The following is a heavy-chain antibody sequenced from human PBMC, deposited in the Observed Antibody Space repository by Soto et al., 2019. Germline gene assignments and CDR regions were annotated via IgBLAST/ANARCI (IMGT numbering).Heavy chain of an antibody. V-gene: IGHV4-59*01. CDR1: GGSISSYY. D-gene: IGHD3-22*01. CDR3: AVYYYVSSRYDF. CDR2: IYYSGST. Sequence: QVQLQESGPGLVKPSETLSLTCTVSGGSISSYYWSWIRQPPGKGLEWIGYIYYSGSTTYNPSLKSRVTISVDTSKNQFSLKLSVVTAADTAVYYCAVYYYVSSRYDFWGQRRLATVSS. J-gene: IGHJ4*02.